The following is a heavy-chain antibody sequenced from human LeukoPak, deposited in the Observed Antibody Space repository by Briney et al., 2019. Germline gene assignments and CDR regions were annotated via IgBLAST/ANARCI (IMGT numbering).Heavy chain of an antibody. CDR1: GFSLSSYT. CDR3: VTNKNPNPNSFDY. Sequence: GGSLRLSCAASGFSLSSYTMNWVRQAPGKGLEWVSSISSSSSYIYYADSVKGRFTISRDNAKNSLFLQMNSLRAEDTAVYYCVTNKNPNPNSFDYWGQGTLVTVSS. J-gene: IGHJ4*02. V-gene: IGHV3-21*01. D-gene: IGHD1/OR15-1a*01. CDR2: ISSSSSYI.